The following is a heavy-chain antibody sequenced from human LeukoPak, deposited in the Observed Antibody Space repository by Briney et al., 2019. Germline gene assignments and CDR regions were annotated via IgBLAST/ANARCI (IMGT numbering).Heavy chain of an antibody. V-gene: IGHV3-23*01. CDR1: GITLSNYG. D-gene: IGHD3-22*01. J-gene: IGHJ4*02. Sequence: GGSLRLSCAVSGITLSNYGMGWVRQAPGKGLEWVAGISGSGGGTNYADSVKGRFTISRDNSKNTLYLQMSRLRAEDTAVYFCAKRGVVIRVILVGFHKEAYYFDSWGQGARVTVSS. CDR2: ISGSGGGT. CDR3: AKRGVVIRVILVGFHKEAYYFDS.